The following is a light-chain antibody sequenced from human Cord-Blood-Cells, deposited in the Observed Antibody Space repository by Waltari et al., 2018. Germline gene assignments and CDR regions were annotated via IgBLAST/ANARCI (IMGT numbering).Light chain of an antibody. CDR1: SRDAGGYNY. V-gene: IGLV2-8*01. CDR2: EVS. J-gene: IGLJ3*02. Sequence: QSALTQPPSASGSPGPSLTIPCPGTSRDAGGYNYVSWYQQHPGKAPKLMIYEVSKRPSGVPDRFSGSKSGNTASLTVSGLQAEDEADYYCSSYAGSNNLVFGGGTKLTVL. CDR3: SSYAGSNNLV.